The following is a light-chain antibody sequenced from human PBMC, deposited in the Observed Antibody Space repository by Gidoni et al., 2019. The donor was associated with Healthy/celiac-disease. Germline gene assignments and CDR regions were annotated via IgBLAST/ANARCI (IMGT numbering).Light chain of an antibody. J-gene: IGKJ2*01. Sequence: DIQMTQSPSSLSASVGDRVTITCQASQDISNYLNWYQQKPGKAPKLLIYDASNLEKGVPSRFSGSGSGTDFTFTISSLQPEDIATYYCQQYDNLPSRYTFGQGTKLEIK. CDR1: QDISNY. CDR2: DAS. CDR3: QQYDNLPSRYT. V-gene: IGKV1-33*01.